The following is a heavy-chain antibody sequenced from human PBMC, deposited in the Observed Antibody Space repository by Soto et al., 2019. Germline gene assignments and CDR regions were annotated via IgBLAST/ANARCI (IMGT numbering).Heavy chain of an antibody. CDR2: INAGNGNT. CDR1: GYTFTSYA. CDR3: ANALGLYYFDY. D-gene: IGHD3-16*01. Sequence: ASVKVSLKASGYTFTSYAMPWVLQAPGQRLEWMGWINAGNGNTKYSQKFQGRVTITRDTSASTAYMELSSLRSEDTAVYYCANALGLYYFDYWGQGTLVTVSS. V-gene: IGHV1-3*01. J-gene: IGHJ4*02.